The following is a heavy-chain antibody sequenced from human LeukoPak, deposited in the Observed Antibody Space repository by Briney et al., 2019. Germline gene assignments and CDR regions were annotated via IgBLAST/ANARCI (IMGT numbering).Heavy chain of an antibody. V-gene: IGHV4-39*07. CDR3: ARVEEYPEGAFDI. D-gene: IGHD2-2*01. CDR1: GGSISSSSYY. J-gene: IGHJ3*02. Sequence: SETLSLTCTVSGGSISSSSYYWGWIRQPPGKGLEWIGSIYYSGSTYYNPSLKSRVTISVDTSKNQFSLKLSSVTAADTAVYYCARVEEYPEGAFDIWGQGTMVTVSS. CDR2: IYYSGST.